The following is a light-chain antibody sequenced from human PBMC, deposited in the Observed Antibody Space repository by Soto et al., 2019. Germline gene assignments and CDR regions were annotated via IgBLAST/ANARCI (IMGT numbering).Light chain of an antibody. CDR1: QSITTY. CDR3: LQRYSSPRT. CDR2: AAS. Sequence: DIQMTQSPSTLSASVGDRVTITCRASQSITTYVNWYQQKLGKGPTLLIYAASSLQSGVPSRFSGSGSGTDFTFTISSLQPEDFATYFCLQRYSSPRTFGQGTKVEI. J-gene: IGKJ1*01. V-gene: IGKV1-39*01.